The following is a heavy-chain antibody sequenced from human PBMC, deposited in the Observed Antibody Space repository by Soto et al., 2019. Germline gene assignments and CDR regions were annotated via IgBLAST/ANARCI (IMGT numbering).Heavy chain of an antibody. D-gene: IGHD3-22*01. CDR2: INPSGGST. CDR3: ARVNYYDSSGYYYEFGSYFQH. Sequence: ASVKVSCKASGYTFTSYYMHWVRQAPGQGLEWMGIINPSGGSTSYAQKFQGRVTMTRDTSTSTVYMELSSLRSEDTAVYYCARVNYYDSSGYYYEFGSYFQHWGQGTLVTVSS. J-gene: IGHJ1*01. CDR1: GYTFTSYY. V-gene: IGHV1-46*01.